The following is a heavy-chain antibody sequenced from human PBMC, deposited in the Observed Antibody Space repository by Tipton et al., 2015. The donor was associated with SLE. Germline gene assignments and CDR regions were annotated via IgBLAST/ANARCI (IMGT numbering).Heavy chain of an antibody. CDR2: ITNSGGST. V-gene: IGHV3-23*01. D-gene: IGHD6-13*01. CDR3: AKDLQQLAYDAFDI. Sequence: GSLRLSCAPSRFTFSTYAMTWVRQAPGMGLEWVAFITNSGGSTYYAASVKGRFTISRDNSKNTLYLQMNSLRAEDTAVYYCAKDLQQLAYDAFDIWGQGTMVTVSS. CDR1: RFTFSTYA. J-gene: IGHJ3*02.